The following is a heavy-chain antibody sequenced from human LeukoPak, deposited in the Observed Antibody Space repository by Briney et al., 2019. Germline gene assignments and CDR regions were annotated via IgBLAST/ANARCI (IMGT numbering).Heavy chain of an antibody. Sequence: HPGGSLRLSCAASGFTFNSYSINWVRQAPGKGLEWISYISSSSNVYYADSVKGRFTISRDNTKNSLYLQMSSLRDDDTAVYYCARSSLLHSNAMDVWGQGTTVTVSS. CDR1: GFTFNSYS. J-gene: IGHJ6*02. CDR2: ISSSSNV. V-gene: IGHV3-48*02. D-gene: IGHD5-18*01. CDR3: ARSSLLHSNAMDV.